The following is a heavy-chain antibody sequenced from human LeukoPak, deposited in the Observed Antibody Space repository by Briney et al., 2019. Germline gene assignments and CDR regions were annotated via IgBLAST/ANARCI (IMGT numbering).Heavy chain of an antibody. CDR2: INPNSGGT. Sequence: ASVKVSCKASGYTFTGYYMHWVRQAPGQGLEWMGWINPNSGGTNHAQKFQGRATMTRDTSISTAYMELSRLRSDDTAVYYCARAGGYSYGSSHYYYYMDVWGKGTTVTVSS. J-gene: IGHJ6*03. CDR1: GYTFTGYY. CDR3: ARAGGYSYGSSHYYYYMDV. V-gene: IGHV1-2*02. D-gene: IGHD5-18*01.